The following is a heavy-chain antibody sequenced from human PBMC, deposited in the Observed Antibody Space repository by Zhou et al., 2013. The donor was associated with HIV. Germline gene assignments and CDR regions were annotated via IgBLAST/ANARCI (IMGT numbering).Heavy chain of an antibody. V-gene: IGHV1-46*01. CDR3: ARQNWDLAFDY. Sequence: QVQLVQSGAEVKKPGASVKVSCKASGYTFTSYHLHWVRQAPGQGLEWMGIINPSGGVTRYAQTFQGRVSMTRDTSTTTAFLELSSLRSDDTAMYFCARQNWDLAFDYWGQGALVTVSS. CDR2: INPSGGVT. J-gene: IGHJ4*02. CDR1: GYTFTSYH. D-gene: IGHD1-26*01.